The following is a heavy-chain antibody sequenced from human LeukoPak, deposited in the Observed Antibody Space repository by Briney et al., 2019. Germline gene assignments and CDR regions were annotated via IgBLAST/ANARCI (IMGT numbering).Heavy chain of an antibody. CDR3: AKAVEWELPGDAFDI. J-gene: IGHJ3*02. CDR2: ISWNSGSI. Sequence: GRSLRLSCAASGFTFDDYAMHWVRQAPGKGLEWVSGISWNSGSIGYADSVKGRFTISRDNAKNSLYLQMNSLRAEDTALYYCAKAVEWELPGDAFDIWGQGTMATVSS. CDR1: GFTFDDYA. D-gene: IGHD1-26*01. V-gene: IGHV3-9*01.